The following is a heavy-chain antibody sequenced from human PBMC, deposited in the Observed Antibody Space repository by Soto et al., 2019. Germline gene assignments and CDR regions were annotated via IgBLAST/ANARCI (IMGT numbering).Heavy chain of an antibody. CDR2: ISYDGSNK. V-gene: IGHV3-30-3*01. CDR3: ARGPWYSSSWYRNYYYYGMDV. CDR1: GFTFSSYA. J-gene: IGHJ6*02. Sequence: GGSLRLSCAASGFTFSSYAMHWVRQAPGKGLEWVAVISYDGSNKYYADSVEGRFTISRDNSKNTLYLQMNSLRAEDTAVYYCARGPWYSSSWYRNYYYYGMDVWGQGTTVTVSS. D-gene: IGHD6-13*01.